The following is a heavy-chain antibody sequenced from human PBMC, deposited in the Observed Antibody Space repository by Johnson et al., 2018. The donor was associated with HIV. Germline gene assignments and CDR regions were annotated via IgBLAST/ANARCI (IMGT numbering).Heavy chain of an antibody. J-gene: IGHJ3*02. CDR2: IKQDGSEK. CDR3: ERYGYRPEAAFDI. Sequence: VQLVESGGGLVQPGRSLRLSCAASGFTFSSYWMSWVRQAPGKGLEWVANIKQDGSEKYYVDSVKGRFTISRDNAKNSLYLQMNSLRAEDTAVYDCERYGYRPEAAFDIWGQGTMVTVSS. CDR1: GFTFSSYW. D-gene: IGHD5-24*01. V-gene: IGHV3-7*02.